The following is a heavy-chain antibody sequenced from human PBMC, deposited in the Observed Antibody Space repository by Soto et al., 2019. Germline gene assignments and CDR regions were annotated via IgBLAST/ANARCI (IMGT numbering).Heavy chain of an antibody. D-gene: IGHD3-3*01. CDR2: IYYSGST. V-gene: IGHV4-61*01. CDR1: GGSVSSGSYY. J-gene: IGHJ5*02. Sequence: PSETLSLTCTVSGGSVSSGSYYWSWIRQPPGKGLEWIGYIYYSGSTNYNPSLKSRVTISVDTSKNQFSLKLSSVTAADTAVYYCARGEGDYDFWSGSAGFDPWGQGTLVTVSS. CDR3: ARGEGDYDFWSGSAGFDP.